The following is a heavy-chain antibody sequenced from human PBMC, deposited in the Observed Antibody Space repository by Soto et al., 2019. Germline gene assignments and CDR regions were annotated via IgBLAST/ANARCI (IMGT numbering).Heavy chain of an antibody. CDR1: GYTFPSCG. Sequence: GASVKVSCKASGYTFPSCGIHWVRQAPEQGPEWMGEIGPESGATRYAQKFQGRVTMTRDTSITTVYMELKNLSPDDTAVYYCGRGRSGQIVVFYWGQGTPVTVSS. D-gene: IGHD1-26*01. CDR2: IGPESGAT. CDR3: GRGRSGQIVVFY. J-gene: IGHJ4*02. V-gene: IGHV1-2*02.